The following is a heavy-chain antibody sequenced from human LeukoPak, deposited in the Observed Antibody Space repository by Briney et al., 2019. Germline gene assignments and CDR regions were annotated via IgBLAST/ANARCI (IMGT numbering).Heavy chain of an antibody. CDR2: INAGNGNT. D-gene: IGHD6-13*01. V-gene: IGHV1-3*01. J-gene: IGHJ5*02. Sequence: ASVKVSCKASGYTFTSYAMHWVRQAPGQRLEWMGWINAGNGNTKYSQKFQGRVTITRDTSASTAYMELSSLRSEDTAVYYCARRRGIAAAGTFDPWGQGTLVTVSP. CDR1: GYTFTSYA. CDR3: ARRRGIAAAGTFDP.